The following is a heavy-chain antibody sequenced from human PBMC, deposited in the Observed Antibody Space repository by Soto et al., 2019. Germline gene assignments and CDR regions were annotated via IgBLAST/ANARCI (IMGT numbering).Heavy chain of an antibody. CDR3: AKDGLAYCGGDCYPDAFDI. Sequence: QVQLVESGGGVVQPGRSLRLSCAASGFTFSSYGMHWVRQAPGKGLEWVALISYDGSNKYYADSVKGRFTISRDNSKNTLYLQMNSLRAEDTAVYYCAKDGLAYCGGDCYPDAFDIWGQGTMVTVSS. CDR1: GFTFSSYG. D-gene: IGHD2-21*02. J-gene: IGHJ3*02. CDR2: ISYDGSNK. V-gene: IGHV3-30*18.